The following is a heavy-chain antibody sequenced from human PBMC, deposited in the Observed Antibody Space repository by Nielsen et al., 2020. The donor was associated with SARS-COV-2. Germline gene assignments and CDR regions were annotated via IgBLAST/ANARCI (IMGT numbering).Heavy chain of an antibody. J-gene: IGHJ4*02. CDR3: VRDTGAWDFDY. D-gene: IGHD1-26*01. CDR2: IRRDSGAR. Sequence: GESLKISCAASGFTFSSYTMSWVRQAPGRGLEWVANIRRDSGARFYVDSVKGRFTISRDNAKNSLYLQMNSLRAEDTAVYYCVRDTGAWDFDYWGQGTLITVPS. V-gene: IGHV3-7*01. CDR1: GFTFSSYT.